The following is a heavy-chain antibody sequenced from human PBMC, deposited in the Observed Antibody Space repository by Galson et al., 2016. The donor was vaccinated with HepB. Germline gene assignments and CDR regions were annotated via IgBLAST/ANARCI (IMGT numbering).Heavy chain of an antibody. CDR3: ARNNHYDSRIEGGWFDP. CDR2: IYYSGST. D-gene: IGHD3-22*01. CDR1: GGSISSYY. J-gene: IGHJ5*02. V-gene: IGHV4-59*01. Sequence: SETLSLTCTVSGGSISSYYWSWIRQPPGKGLEWIGYIYYSGSTNYNPSLKSRVTISVDTTKNQFSLKLTSVTAADTAVYYCARNNHYDSRIEGGWFDPWGQGTLVTVSS.